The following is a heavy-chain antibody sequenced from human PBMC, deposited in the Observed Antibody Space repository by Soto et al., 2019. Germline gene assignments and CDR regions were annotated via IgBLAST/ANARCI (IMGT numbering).Heavy chain of an antibody. J-gene: IGHJ3*02. Sequence: QMQLVQSGAEVKRSGASVRISCKASGYTFNRHDINWVRQATGQGPEWIGWMNPNSGNTGYAQKFQGRVTMTRDSSITTAYMDLSSLTSDDTAIYYCAREGLYGSIQDNTFDIWGQGTMVSVSS. CDR1: GYTFNRHD. CDR2: MNPNSGNT. V-gene: IGHV1-8*01. D-gene: IGHD6-19*01. CDR3: AREGLYGSIQDNTFDI.